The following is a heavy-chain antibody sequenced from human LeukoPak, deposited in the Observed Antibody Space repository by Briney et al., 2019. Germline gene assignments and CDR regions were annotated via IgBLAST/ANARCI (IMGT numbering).Heavy chain of an antibody. CDR2: ISYDGSNK. D-gene: IGHD5-18*01. J-gene: IGHJ4*02. Sequence: GGSLRLSCAASGFTFSSYGMHWVRKAPGKGLEWVAVISYDGSNKYYADSVKGRFTISRDNSKNTLYLQMHSLRAEDTAVYYCAKDRIQLYFDYWGQGTLVTVSS. CDR3: AKDRIQLYFDY. CDR1: GFTFSSYG. V-gene: IGHV3-30*18.